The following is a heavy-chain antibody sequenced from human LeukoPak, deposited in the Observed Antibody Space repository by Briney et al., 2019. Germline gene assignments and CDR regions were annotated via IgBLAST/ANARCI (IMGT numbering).Heavy chain of an antibody. CDR3: ARANSGYYFDY. D-gene: IGHD4-23*01. CDR1: GFTFSSYG. J-gene: IGHJ4*02. V-gene: IGHV3-30*19. CDR2: ISYDGSNK. Sequence: GSLRLSCAASGFTFSSYGMHWVRQAPGKGLEWVAVISYDGSNKYYADSVKGRFTISRDNSKNTLYLQMNSLRAEDTAVYYCARANSGYYFDYWGQGTLVTVSS.